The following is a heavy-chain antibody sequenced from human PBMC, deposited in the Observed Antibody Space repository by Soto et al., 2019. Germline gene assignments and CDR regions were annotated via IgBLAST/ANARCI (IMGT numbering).Heavy chain of an antibody. J-gene: IGHJ1*01. D-gene: IGHD1-20*01. CDR3: AREGAVSPSPQYFQH. CDR2: ISSSSSYI. Sequence: GGSLRLSCAASGFTFSSYSMNWVRQAPGKGLEWVSSISSSSSYIYYADSVKGRFTISRDNAKNSLYLQMNSLRAEDTAVYYCAREGAVSPSPQYFQHWGQGTLVTVSS. CDR1: GFTFSSYS. V-gene: IGHV3-21*01.